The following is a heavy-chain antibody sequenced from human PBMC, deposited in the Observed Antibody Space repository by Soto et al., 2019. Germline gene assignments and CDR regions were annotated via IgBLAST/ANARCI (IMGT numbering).Heavy chain of an antibody. Sequence: SETLSLTCTVSGGSISSYYWSWIRQPPGKGLEWIGYIYYSGSTNYNPSLKSRVAISVDRSKNQFSLKLTSVTAADTAVYYCARLGGFYQAFDSWGQGTLVTVS. CDR3: ARLGGFYQAFDS. CDR2: IYYSGST. CDR1: GGSISSYY. V-gene: IGHV4-59*08. D-gene: IGHD3-22*01. J-gene: IGHJ4*02.